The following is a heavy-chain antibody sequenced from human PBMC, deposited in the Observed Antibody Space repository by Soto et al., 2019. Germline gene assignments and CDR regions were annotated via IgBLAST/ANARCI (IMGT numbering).Heavy chain of an antibody. D-gene: IGHD3-16*01. CDR2: IYYSGST. CDR3: VKDEGWGLDAFAI. Sequence: SETLSLTCTVSGGSISSGDYYWSWIRQPPGKGLEWIGYIYYSGSTYYNPSLKSRVTISVDASKNQFSLKLSSVTPEDTALYYCVKDEGWGLDAFAIWGQGTMVTVSS. J-gene: IGHJ3*02. CDR1: GGSISSGDYY. V-gene: IGHV4-30-4*01.